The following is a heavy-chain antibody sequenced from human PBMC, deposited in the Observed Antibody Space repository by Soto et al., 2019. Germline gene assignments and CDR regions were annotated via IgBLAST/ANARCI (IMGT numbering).Heavy chain of an antibody. CDR3: ARGWLLDY. V-gene: IGHV3-74*01. CDR1: GFTFSSYW. D-gene: IGHD2-15*01. J-gene: IGHJ4*02. CDR2: IDSDESST. Sequence: EVQLVESGGGLVQPGGSLRLSCAASGFTFSSYWMHWVHQTPGKRLVWVSRIDSDESSTTYADSVKGRFTISRDNARKTLYLQMNSLRAEDTAVYYCARGWLLDYWGQGTLVTVSS.